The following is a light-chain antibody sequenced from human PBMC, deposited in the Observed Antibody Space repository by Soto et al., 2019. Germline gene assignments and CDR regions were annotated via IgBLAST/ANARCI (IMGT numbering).Light chain of an antibody. CDR1: QSVGSF. CDR2: DAS. Sequence: EIVLTQSPATLSLSPGERATLSCRASQSVGSFLAWYQQKPGQAPRLLIYDASNRATGIPARFSGSGSGTASTLTISSLEPEDFAVYYCQQRSSWPWTFGQGTKVEIK. CDR3: QQRSSWPWT. J-gene: IGKJ1*01. V-gene: IGKV3-11*01.